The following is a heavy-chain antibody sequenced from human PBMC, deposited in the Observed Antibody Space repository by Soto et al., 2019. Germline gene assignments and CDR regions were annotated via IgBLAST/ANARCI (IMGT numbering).Heavy chain of an antibody. V-gene: IGHV3-64*01. Sequence: EVQLVESGGGLVQPGGSLRLSCAASGFTLGSYPMHWVRQAPGKGLEYVSAISTNGDSTFYANSVKGRFTISRDNSNNTLYLKKDSLRAEDMGVYYCAREGMSRTRWVFDYWGQGTLVPASS. CDR1: GFTLGSYP. CDR2: ISTNGDST. J-gene: IGHJ4*02. D-gene: IGHD2-2*01. CDR3: AREGMSRTRWVFDY.